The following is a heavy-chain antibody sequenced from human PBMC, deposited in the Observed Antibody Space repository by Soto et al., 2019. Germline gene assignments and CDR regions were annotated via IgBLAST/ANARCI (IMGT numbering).Heavy chain of an antibody. Sequence: ASVKVSCKASGYTFTSYGISWVRQAPGQGLEWMGWISAYNGNTNYAQKLQGRVTMTTDTSTSTAYMELRSLRSDDTAVYYCARDRDFWSGYYGMDVWGQGTTVTVSS. D-gene: IGHD3-3*01. CDR3: ARDRDFWSGYYGMDV. CDR2: ISAYNGNT. CDR1: GYTFTSYG. J-gene: IGHJ6*02. V-gene: IGHV1-18*01.